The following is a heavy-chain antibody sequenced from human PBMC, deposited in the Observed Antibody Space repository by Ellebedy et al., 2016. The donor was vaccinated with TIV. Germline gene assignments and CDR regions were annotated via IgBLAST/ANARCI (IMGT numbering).Heavy chain of an antibody. D-gene: IGHD6-13*01. CDR3: VRGLGIARY. J-gene: IGHJ4*02. Sequence: MPSETLSLTCTVSGGSFSNSTYYWGWIRQPPGKGLEWIGSVSYSGSTHYNPSLKSRVTISVDTTKNQSSLKLTSATVADRAVYYCVRGLGIARYWGQGTLVTVSS. CDR2: VSYSGST. CDR1: GGSFSNSTYY. V-gene: IGHV4-39*07.